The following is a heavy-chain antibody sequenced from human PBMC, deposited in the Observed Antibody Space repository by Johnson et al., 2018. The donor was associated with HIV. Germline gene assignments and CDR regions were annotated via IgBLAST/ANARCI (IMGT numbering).Heavy chain of an antibody. D-gene: IGHD2-2*02. CDR1: GFTFSSYA. Sequence: QVQLVESGGGVVQPGRSLRLSCAASGFTFSSYAMHWVRQAPGKGLEWMAIISFDGSSKYYADSVKGRFTISRDNSKNTLYLQMNSQRAEDTAVYYCATIWPGNFAFDIWGQGTVVTVSS. V-gene: IGHV3-30-3*01. CDR3: ATIWPGNFAFDI. J-gene: IGHJ3*02. CDR2: ISFDGSSK.